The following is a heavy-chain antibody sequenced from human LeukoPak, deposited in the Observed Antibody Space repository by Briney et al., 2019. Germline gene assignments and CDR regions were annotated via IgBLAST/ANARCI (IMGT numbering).Heavy chain of an antibody. Sequence: ASVKVSRKASGYTFTGYYMHWVRQAPGQGLEWMGWINPNSGGTNYAQKFQGRVTMTRDTSISTAYMELSRLRSDDTAVYYCARAHDSSGWYDFGYWGQGTLVTVSS. CDR3: ARAHDSSGWYDFGY. CDR1: GYTFTGYY. V-gene: IGHV1-2*02. CDR2: INPNSGGT. J-gene: IGHJ4*02. D-gene: IGHD6-19*01.